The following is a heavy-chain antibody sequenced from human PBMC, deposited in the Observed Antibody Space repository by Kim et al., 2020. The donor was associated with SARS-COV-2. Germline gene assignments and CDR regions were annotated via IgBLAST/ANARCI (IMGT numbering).Heavy chain of an antibody. Sequence: GGSLRLSCAASGFIFSTCTMHWVRQAPGKGLEWVAGILYDGRNKYYADSVKGRFTISRDNSKNTLHLKMNSLRPEDTAVYYCAREVGAKDYGGQGTLVTVSS. CDR1: GFIFSTCT. D-gene: IGHD1-26*01. CDR3: AREVGAKDY. J-gene: IGHJ4*02. CDR2: ILYDGRNK. V-gene: IGHV3-30*04.